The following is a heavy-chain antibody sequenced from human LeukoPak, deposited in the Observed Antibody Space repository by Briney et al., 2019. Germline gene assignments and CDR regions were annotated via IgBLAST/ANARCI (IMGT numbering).Heavy chain of an antibody. CDR2: IYSGGST. D-gene: IGHD4-11*01. CDR3: AKRSRTVTTIDS. V-gene: IGHV3-53*01. Sequence: PGGSLRLSCAASGFTVSSNHMSWVRQAPGKGLEWVSVIYSGGSTYYADSVKGRFTISRDNSKNTLYLQMNSLRAEDTAVYYCAKRSRTVTTIDSWGRGTLVTVSS. CDR1: GFTVSSNH. J-gene: IGHJ4*02.